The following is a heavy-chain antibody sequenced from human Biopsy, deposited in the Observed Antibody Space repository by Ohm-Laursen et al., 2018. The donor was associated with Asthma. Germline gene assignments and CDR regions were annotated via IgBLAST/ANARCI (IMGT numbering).Heavy chain of an antibody. CDR3: ARDYYDFWNRSVYTYFGMDV. V-gene: IGHV4-31*03. D-gene: IGHD3-3*01. CDR1: GYSISNGGYY. J-gene: IGHJ6*02. CDR2: IYHRGNT. Sequence: SDTLSLTCSVSGYSISNGGYYWTWVRQRPGKGLEWIGNIYHRGNTKYNPSLKSRLSFSVDTSKNQFSLKLSSVTAAGTAIYFCARDYYDFWNRSVYTYFGMDVWGRGTTVAVSS.